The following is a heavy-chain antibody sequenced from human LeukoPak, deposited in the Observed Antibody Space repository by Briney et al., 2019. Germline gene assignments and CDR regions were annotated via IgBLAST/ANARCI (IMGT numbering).Heavy chain of an antibody. D-gene: IGHD3-22*01. Sequence: PSETLSLTCAVSGGSISSGGYSWSWIRQPPGKGLEWTGYIYHSGSTYYNPSLKSRVTISVDRSKNQFSLKLSSVTAADTAVYYCARAVSTYYYDSSGYHFDYWGQGTLVTVSS. V-gene: IGHV4-30-2*01. CDR2: IYHSGST. J-gene: IGHJ4*02. CDR3: ARAVSTYYYDSSGYHFDY. CDR1: GGSISSGGYS.